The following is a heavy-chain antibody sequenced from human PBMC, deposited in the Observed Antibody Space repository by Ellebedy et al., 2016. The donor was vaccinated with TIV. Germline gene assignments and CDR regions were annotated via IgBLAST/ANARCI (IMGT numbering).Heavy chain of an antibody. CDR2: INHGGST. Sequence: SETLSLXXAVYGGSFTEYYWTWIRQPPGKGLEWIGEINHGGSTNCNPSLKSRVTISVDTSKNQFSLSLRSVTAADTAVYYCARRGYGPGRYSWFDPWGQGTLVTVSS. V-gene: IGHV4-34*01. CDR3: ARRGYGPGRYSWFDP. D-gene: IGHD3-10*01. CDR1: GGSFTEYY. J-gene: IGHJ5*02.